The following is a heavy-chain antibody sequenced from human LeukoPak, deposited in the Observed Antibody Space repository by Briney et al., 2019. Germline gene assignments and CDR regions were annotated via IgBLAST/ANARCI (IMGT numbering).Heavy chain of an antibody. D-gene: IGHD3-16*01. Sequence: SETLSLTCTVSGASITDYYWTWLRQPPGKTLEYIAYIKYNEKTYYNPSLNGRVTLSVDTFRNQFSLRLTSVTAADTAVYYCAKHLTGGSYPMDFWGQGALVTVSS. V-gene: IGHV4-59*08. CDR2: IKYNEKT. J-gene: IGHJ4*02. CDR1: GASITDYY. CDR3: AKHLTGGSYPMDF.